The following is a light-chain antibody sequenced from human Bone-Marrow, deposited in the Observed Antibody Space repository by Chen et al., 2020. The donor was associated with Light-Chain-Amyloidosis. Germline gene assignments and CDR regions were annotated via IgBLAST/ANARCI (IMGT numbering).Light chain of an antibody. J-gene: IGLJ3*02. Sequence: NFLLTQPHSVSESTGKTVIISCTRSSGSIATNYVQWYQQRPGSSHTTVIYEDDQRPSGVPDRFSGSIDRSSNSASLTISGLKTEDEAAYYCQSYQGSSQGVFGGGTKLTVL. CDR2: EDD. CDR3: QSYQGSSQGV. CDR1: SGSIATNY. V-gene: IGLV6-57*01.